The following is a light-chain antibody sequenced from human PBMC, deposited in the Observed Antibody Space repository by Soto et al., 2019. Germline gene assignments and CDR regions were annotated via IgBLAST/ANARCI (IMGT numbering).Light chain of an antibody. J-gene: IGKJ5*01. V-gene: IGKV3-20*01. Sequence: VFTQSPATLSLSPGERATLSCTASQSINNNVAWYQQKPGHTPRLLIYSASIGATGTPARFSGSASGSDFTLTISRLEPEDFAVYDGQQYRSSPPITFGQGTRLEIK. CDR2: SAS. CDR1: QSINNN. CDR3: QQYRSSPPIT.